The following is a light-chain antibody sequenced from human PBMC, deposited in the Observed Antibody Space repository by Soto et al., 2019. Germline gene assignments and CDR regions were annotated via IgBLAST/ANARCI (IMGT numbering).Light chain of an antibody. CDR2: AAS. Sequence: DIHITQSPSSLSASVGDRVTITCRASQGISTYLNWYQQKPGKAPKLLIYAASSLQSGVPSRFSGSGSETDFALTITSLQAEDFATYYCQQLRMYPSTFGGGTKVDIK. CDR1: QGISTY. CDR3: QQLRMYPST. J-gene: IGKJ4*01. V-gene: IGKV1-39*01.